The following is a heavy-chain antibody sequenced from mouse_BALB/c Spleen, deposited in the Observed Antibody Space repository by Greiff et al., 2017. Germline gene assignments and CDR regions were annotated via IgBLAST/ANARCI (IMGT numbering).Heavy chain of an antibody. D-gene: IGHD2-4*01. V-gene: IGHV5-6-4*01. J-gene: IGHJ3*01. Sequence: DVKLVESGGGLVKPGGSLKLSCAASGFTFSSYTMSWVRQTPEKRLEWVATISSGGSYTYYPDSVKGRFTISRDNAKNTLYLQMSSLKSEDTAMYYCTRDDYDGENGDWRFAYWGQGTLVTVSA. CDR1: GFTFSSYT. CDR2: ISSGGSYT. CDR3: TRDDYDGENGDWRFAY.